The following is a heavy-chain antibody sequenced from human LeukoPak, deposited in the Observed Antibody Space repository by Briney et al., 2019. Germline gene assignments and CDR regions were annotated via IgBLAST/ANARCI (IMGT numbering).Heavy chain of an antibody. J-gene: IGHJ4*02. Sequence: PSETLSLTCAVSGGSISSSNWWSWVRQPPGKGLEWIGEIYHSGNTNYNPSLKSRVTISVDKSKNQFSLKLSSVTAADTAVYYCATIPRWIAVAGTAFDYWGQGTLVTVSS. CDR2: IYHSGNT. CDR3: ATIPRWIAVAGTAFDY. CDR1: GGSISSSNW. V-gene: IGHV4-4*02. D-gene: IGHD6-19*01.